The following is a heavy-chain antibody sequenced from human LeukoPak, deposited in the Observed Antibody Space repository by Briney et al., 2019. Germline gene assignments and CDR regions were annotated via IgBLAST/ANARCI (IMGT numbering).Heavy chain of an antibody. D-gene: IGHD3-9*01. V-gene: IGHV1-69*01. CDR3: AGVNPSYYDILTGYPYYFDY. Sequence: GASVKVSCKASGGTFSSYAISWVRQAPGQGLEWMGGIIPIFGTANYAQKFQGRVTITADESTSTAYMELSSLRSEDTAVYYCAGVNPSYYDILTGYPYYFDYWGQGTLVTVSS. J-gene: IGHJ4*02. CDR2: IIPIFGTA. CDR1: GGTFSSYA.